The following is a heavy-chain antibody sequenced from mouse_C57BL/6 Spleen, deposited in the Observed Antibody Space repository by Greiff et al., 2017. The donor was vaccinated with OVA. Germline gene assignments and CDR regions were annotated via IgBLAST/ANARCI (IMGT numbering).Heavy chain of an antibody. V-gene: IGHV1-50*01. J-gene: IGHJ3*01. Sequence: QVHVKQPGAELVKPGASVKLSCKASGYTFTSYWMQWVKQRPGQGLEWIGEIDPSDSYTNYNQKFKGKATLTVDTSSSTAYMQLSSLTSEDSAVYYCARNRDYDYGGWFAYWGQGTLVTVSA. CDR3: ARNRDYDYGGWFAY. D-gene: IGHD2-4*01. CDR2: IDPSDSYT. CDR1: GYTFTSYW.